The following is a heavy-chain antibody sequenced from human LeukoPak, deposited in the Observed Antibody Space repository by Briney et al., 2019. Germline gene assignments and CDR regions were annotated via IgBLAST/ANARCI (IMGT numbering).Heavy chain of an antibody. D-gene: IGHD2-2*01. Sequence: GGSLRLSCAASGFTFDDYAMHWVRQAPGKGLEWVSSISWNSGSIGYADSVKGRFTISRDNAKNSLYLQTNSLRAEDTALYYCAKDIGAAIGDAFDIWGQGTMVTVSS. CDR1: GFTFDDYA. J-gene: IGHJ3*02. V-gene: IGHV3-9*01. CDR3: AKDIGAAIGDAFDI. CDR2: ISWNSGSI.